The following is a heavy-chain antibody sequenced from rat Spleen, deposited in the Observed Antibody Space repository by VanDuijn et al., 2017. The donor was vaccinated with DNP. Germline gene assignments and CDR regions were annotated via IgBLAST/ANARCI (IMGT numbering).Heavy chain of an antibody. V-gene: IGHV3-1*01. J-gene: IGHJ4*01. CDR1: GYSITSYY. D-gene: IGHD1-4*01. CDR3: ARWPGYNPPYAMDA. Sequence: EVQLQESGPGLVKPSQSLSLTCSVTGYSITSYYWGWIRKFPGNKMEWIGHISYSGSTSYNPSLKSRISITRDTSKNQFFLQLNSVTTEDTATYYCARWPGYNPPYAMDAWGQGTSVTVSS. CDR2: ISYSGST.